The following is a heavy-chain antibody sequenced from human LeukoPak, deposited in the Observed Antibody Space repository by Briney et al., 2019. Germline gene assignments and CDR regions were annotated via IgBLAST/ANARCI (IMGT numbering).Heavy chain of an antibody. CDR1: GGSISSSSYY. Sequence: SETLSLTCTVSGGSISSSSYYWGWIRPPPGKGLEWIGSIYYSGSTYYNPSLKSRVTISVDTSKNQFSLKLSSVTAADTAVYYCARHLAAIDYWGQGTLDTVSS. CDR2: IYYSGST. CDR3: ARHLAAIDY. J-gene: IGHJ4*02. D-gene: IGHD6-25*01. V-gene: IGHV4-39*01.